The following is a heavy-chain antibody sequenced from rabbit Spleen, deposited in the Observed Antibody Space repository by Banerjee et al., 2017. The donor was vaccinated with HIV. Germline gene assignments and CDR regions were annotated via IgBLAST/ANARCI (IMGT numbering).Heavy chain of an antibody. Sequence: QEQLVESGGGLVRPEGSLKLSCKASGVSFSSSSYMCWVRQAPGKGLEWIACINIVTGKSVYASWAKGRFTMSRTSSTTVTLQMTSLTAADTATYFCARDAGTSFSTYGMDLWGPGTLVTVS. V-gene: IGHV1S45*01. CDR3: ARDAGTSFSTYGMDL. CDR1: GVSFSSSSY. CDR2: INIVTGKS. D-gene: IGHD8-1*01. J-gene: IGHJ6*01.